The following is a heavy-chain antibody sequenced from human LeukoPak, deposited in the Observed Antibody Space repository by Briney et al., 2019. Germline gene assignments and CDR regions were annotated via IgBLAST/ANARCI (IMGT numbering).Heavy chain of an antibody. CDR3: ARDFRQYYYYYMDV. V-gene: IGHV1-69*06. J-gene: IGHJ6*03. CDR2: IIPIFGTA. CDR1: GGTFSSYA. Sequence: SVKVSCKASGGTFSSYAISWVRQAPGQGLEWMGGIIPIFGTANYAQKFQGRVTITADKSTSTAYMELSSLRSEDTAVYYCARDFRQYYYYYMDVWGKGTTVTVSS.